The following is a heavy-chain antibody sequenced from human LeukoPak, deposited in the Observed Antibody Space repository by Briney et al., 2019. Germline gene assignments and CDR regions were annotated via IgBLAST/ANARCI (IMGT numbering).Heavy chain of an antibody. D-gene: IGHD1-26*01. CDR3: AREGWELLESLMAFDI. V-gene: IGHV4-39*07. CDR2: IYYSGST. Sequence: SETLSLTCTVSGGSISSSSYYWGWIRQPPGKGLEWIGSIYYSGSTYYNPSLKSRVTISVDTSKNQFSLKLSSVTAADTAVYYCAREGWELLESLMAFDIWGQGTMVTVSS. CDR1: GGSISSSSYY. J-gene: IGHJ3*02.